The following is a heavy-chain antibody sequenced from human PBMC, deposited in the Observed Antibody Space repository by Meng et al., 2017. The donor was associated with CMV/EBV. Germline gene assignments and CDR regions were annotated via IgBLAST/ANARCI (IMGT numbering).Heavy chain of an antibody. J-gene: IGHJ4*02. CDR1: W. V-gene: IGHV3-15*01. D-gene: IGHD2-15*01. CDR2: IKSKTDGGTT. CDR3: TTQMSYGYCSGGSCYGGYFDY. Sequence: WMSCVRQAPGKGLECVGRIKSKTDGGTTDYAAPVKGRFTISRDDSNNTLYLQMNSLKTEDTAVYYCTTQMSYGYCSGGSCYGGYFDYWGQGTLVTVSS.